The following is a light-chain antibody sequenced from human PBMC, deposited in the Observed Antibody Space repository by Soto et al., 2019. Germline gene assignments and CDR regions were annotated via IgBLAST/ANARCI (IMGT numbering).Light chain of an antibody. CDR1: QGISTY. J-gene: IGKJ1*01. Sequence: DIPLTQSPSFLSASVGDRVTITCRASQGISTYLAWYQQKPGKAPNLLIYTASTLQTGVPSRFSGSAFGTEFTLTISSLQPEDFATYYCQQLAGFPITFGQGTKVDIK. CDR2: TAS. CDR3: QQLAGFPIT. V-gene: IGKV1-9*01.